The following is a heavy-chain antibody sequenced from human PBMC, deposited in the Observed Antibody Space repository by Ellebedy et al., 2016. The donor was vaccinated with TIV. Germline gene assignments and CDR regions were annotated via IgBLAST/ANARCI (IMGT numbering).Heavy chain of an antibody. Sequence: GESLKISXAASGFTFSSYAVTWIRQAPGKGPEWVSTVSGSDGSVHYTDSVKGRFTISRDNSKNTLYLQMRSLRAEDSAVYYCAKDNEFSSSWYSPVDTFDIWGQGTTVTVSS. J-gene: IGHJ3*02. D-gene: IGHD6-13*01. CDR2: VSGSDGSV. CDR3: AKDNEFSSSWYSPVDTFDI. V-gene: IGHV3-23*01. CDR1: GFTFSSYA.